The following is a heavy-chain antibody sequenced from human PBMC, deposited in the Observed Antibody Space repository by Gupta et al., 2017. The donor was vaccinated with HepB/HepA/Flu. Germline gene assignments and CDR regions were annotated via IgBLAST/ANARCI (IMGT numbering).Heavy chain of an antibody. D-gene: IGHD5-12*01. CDR2: MSGSGGST. CDR1: GFTFSSYA. V-gene: IGHV3-23*01. Sequence: EVPLLESGGGLVQPGGSLRLSCAASGFTFSSYAMSWVRQAPGKGLEWVSAMSGSGGSTYYADSVKGRFTISRDNSKNTLYLQMNSLRAEDTAVYYCANRWLDAFDIWGQGTMVTVSS. CDR3: ANRWLDAFDI. J-gene: IGHJ3*02.